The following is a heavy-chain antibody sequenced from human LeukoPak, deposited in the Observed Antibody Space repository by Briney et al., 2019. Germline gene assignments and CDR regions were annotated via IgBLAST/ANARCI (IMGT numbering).Heavy chain of an antibody. V-gene: IGHV1-18*01. CDR1: GYTFTSYG. Sequence: GASVKVSCKASGYTFTSYGISWVRQAPGQGLEWMGWISAYNGNTNYAQKLQGRVTMTTDTSTSTAYMELRSLRSDDTAVYYCARADIVVVPAAMPVLDVWGQGTTVTVSS. D-gene: IGHD2-2*01. CDR3: ARADIVVVPAAMPVLDV. CDR2: ISAYNGNT. J-gene: IGHJ6*02.